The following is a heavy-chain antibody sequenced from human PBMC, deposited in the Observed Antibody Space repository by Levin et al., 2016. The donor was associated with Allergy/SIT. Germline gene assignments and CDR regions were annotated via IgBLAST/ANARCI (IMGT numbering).Heavy chain of an antibody. V-gene: IGHV3-30*04. Sequence: GESLKISCAASGFTFSSYAMHWVRQAPGKGLEWVAVISYDGSNKYYADSVKGRFTISRDNSKNTLYLQMNSLRAEDTAVYYCAIGSYYDYWGQGTLVTVSS. CDR3: AIGSYYDY. CDR2: ISYDGSNK. J-gene: IGHJ4*02. CDR1: GFTFSSYA. D-gene: IGHD3-10*01.